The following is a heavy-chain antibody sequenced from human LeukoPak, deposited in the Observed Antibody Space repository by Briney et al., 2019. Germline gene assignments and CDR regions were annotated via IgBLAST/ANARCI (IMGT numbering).Heavy chain of an antibody. CDR3: AKDVGYCSGGSCYVFDY. CDR2: TSRNSGSI. V-gene: IGHV3-9*01. J-gene: IGHJ4*02. CDR1: GFTFDDYA. D-gene: IGHD2-15*01. Sequence: GGSLRLSCAASGFTFDDYAMHWVRQAPGKGLEWVSGTSRNSGSIGYADSVKGRFTTSRDNAKNSLYLQMNSLRAEDTALYYCAKDVGYCSGGSCYVFDYWGQGTLVTVSS.